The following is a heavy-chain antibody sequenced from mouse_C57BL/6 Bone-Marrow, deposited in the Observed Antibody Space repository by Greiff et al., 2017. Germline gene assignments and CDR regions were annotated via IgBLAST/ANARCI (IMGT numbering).Heavy chain of an antibody. Sequence: VKLQESGAELVRPGTSVKVSCKASGYAFTNYLIEWVKQRPGQGLEWIGVINPGSGGTNYNEKFKGKATLTADKSSSTAYMQLSSLTSEDSAVYFCARMVKGYWGKGTTLTVSS. CDR1: GYAFTNYL. CDR3: ARMVKGY. CDR2: INPGSGGT. D-gene: IGHD2-2*01. J-gene: IGHJ2*01. V-gene: IGHV1-54*01.